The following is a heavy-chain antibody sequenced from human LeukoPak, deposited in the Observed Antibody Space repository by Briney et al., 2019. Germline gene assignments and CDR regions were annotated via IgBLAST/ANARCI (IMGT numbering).Heavy chain of an antibody. J-gene: IGHJ4*02. CDR3: ARAGYSNEGYSGYGHEDY. D-gene: IGHD5-12*01. CDR1: GGSMSIYY. CDR2: IYYSGST. Sequence: SETLSLTCTVSGGSMSIYYWSWIRQPPGKGLEWIGYIYYSGSTNYNPSLKSRVTISVDTSKNQFSLKLSSVTAADTAVYYCARAGYSNEGYSGYGHEDYWGQGTLVTVSS. V-gene: IGHV4-59*01.